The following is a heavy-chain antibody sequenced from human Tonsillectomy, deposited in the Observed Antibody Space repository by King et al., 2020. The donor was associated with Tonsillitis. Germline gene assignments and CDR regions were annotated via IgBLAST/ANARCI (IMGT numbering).Heavy chain of an antibody. J-gene: IGHJ6*03. CDR2: IDPTDSYT. V-gene: IGHV5-10-1*03. CDR1: GYSFTTYW. CDR3: ARQGDRNGNYGIDYYFYYMDV. Sequence: VQLVESGAEVKKPGESLRISCKGSGYSFTTYWISWVRQMPGKGLEWMGRIDPTDSYTNYSPSFQGHVTISADKSINTAYLQWSSLKASDTAMYYCARQGDRNGNYGIDYYFYYMDVYGKGTTVTVSS. D-gene: IGHD1-7*01.